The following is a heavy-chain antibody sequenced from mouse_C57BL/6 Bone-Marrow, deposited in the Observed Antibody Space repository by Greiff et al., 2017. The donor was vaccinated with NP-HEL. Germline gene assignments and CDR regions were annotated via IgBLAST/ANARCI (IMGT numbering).Heavy chain of an antibody. J-gene: IGHJ1*03. Sequence: QVHVKQPGADLVKPGASVKLSCKASGYTFTSYWMHWVKQRPGRGLEWIGRIDPNSGGTKFNEKFKTKATLTVDKPSSTAYMQLSSLTSEDSAVYYCARYYYGSRGWYFDDWGTGTTVTVSS. CDR1: GYTFTSYW. V-gene: IGHV1-72*01. CDR3: ARYYYGSRGWYFDD. CDR2: IDPNSGGT. D-gene: IGHD1-1*01.